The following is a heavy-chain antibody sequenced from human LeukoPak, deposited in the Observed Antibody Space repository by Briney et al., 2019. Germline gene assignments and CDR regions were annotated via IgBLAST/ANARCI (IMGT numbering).Heavy chain of an antibody. J-gene: IGHJ4*02. CDR1: GGSISSYY. CDR3: ARGGPSGDILTGYYNPYYFDY. Sequence: SETLSLTCTVSGGSISSYYWSWIRQPPGKGLEWIGYIYYSGSTNYNPSLKSRVTISVDTSKNQFSLKLSSVTAADTAVYYCARGGPSGDILTGYYNPYYFDYWGQGTLVTVSS. D-gene: IGHD3-9*01. CDR2: IYYSGST. V-gene: IGHV4-59*12.